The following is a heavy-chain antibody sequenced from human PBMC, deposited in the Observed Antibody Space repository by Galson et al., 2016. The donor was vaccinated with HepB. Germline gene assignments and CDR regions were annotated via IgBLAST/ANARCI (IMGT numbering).Heavy chain of an antibody. J-gene: IGHJ4*02. CDR1: GFTFSRYG. Sequence: SLRLSCAASGFTFSRYGLHWVRQAPGKGLAWVAAISYDGGDKHYADSVKGRFTVSRDNSKNTLFLQMNSLRVEDAAAYYCAKLDCGRDCPRDDWGQGTLVTVSS. CDR3: AKLDCGRDCPRDD. CDR2: ISYDGGDK. D-gene: IGHD2-21*02. V-gene: IGHV3-30*19.